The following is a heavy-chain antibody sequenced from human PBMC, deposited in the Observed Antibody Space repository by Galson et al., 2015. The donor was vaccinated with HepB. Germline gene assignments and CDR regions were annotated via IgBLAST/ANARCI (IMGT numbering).Heavy chain of an antibody. J-gene: IGHJ6*02. CDR2: ISYDGSNK. Sequence: SLRLSCAASGFTFSANAMHWIRQAPGKGLEWVALISYDGSNKYYAESVKGRLTISRDDSKNTLYLQMNSLRAEDTAMYYCARDRAGLRILEWSSPHYCYGMDVWGQGTTVTVSS. CDR1: GFTFSANA. V-gene: IGHV3-30-3*01. CDR3: ARDRAGLRILEWSSPHYCYGMDV. D-gene: IGHD3-3*01.